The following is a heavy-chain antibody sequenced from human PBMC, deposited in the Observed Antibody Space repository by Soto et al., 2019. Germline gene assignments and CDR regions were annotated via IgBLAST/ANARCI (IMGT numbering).Heavy chain of an antibody. Sequence: GGSLTLSCAASGFKFSNYGMSWVRQAPGKGLEWVSLISATGGGTYYADSVKGRFTISRDNSHNTLYLQVHSLTAEDTAVYYCAKDRRAGGNSAFYFDFWGQGAKVTVSS. CDR1: GFKFSNYG. D-gene: IGHD3-16*01. J-gene: IGHJ4*02. CDR3: AKDRRAGGNSAFYFDF. CDR2: ISATGGGT. V-gene: IGHV3-23*01.